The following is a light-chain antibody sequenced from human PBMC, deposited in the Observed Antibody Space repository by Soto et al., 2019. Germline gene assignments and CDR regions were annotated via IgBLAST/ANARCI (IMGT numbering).Light chain of an antibody. Sequence: LTQPHSVSESPGHSVTISFTGTNNDIGGYTYVSWYQQLPGKAPKLMIYEVNKRPSGIPDRFSGSKSGNTASLTVSGLQPEDEAEYFCSSYSRSINYVFGTGTKLTVL. CDR3: SSYSRSINYV. J-gene: IGLJ1*01. CDR2: EVN. V-gene: IGLV2-8*01. CDR1: NNDIGGYTY.